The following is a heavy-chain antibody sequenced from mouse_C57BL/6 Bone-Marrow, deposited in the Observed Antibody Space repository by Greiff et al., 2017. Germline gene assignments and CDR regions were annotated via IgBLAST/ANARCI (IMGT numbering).Heavy chain of an antibody. D-gene: IGHD1-1*01. CDR3: ARHESPYYGSSYGYFDV. Sequence: QVQLQQSGAELVKPGASVKLSCKASGYTFTEYTIPWVKQRSGQGLEWIGWFYPGSGSIKYNEKFKDKATLTADKSSSTVYMELSRLTSEDSAVYFCARHESPYYGSSYGYFDVWGTGTTVTVSS. CDR1: GYTFTEYT. J-gene: IGHJ1*03. V-gene: IGHV1-62-2*01. CDR2: FYPGSGSI.